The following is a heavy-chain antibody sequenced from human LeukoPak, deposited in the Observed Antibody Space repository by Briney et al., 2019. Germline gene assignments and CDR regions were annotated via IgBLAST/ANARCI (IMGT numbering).Heavy chain of an antibody. V-gene: IGHV4-34*01. CDR2: INHSGST. CDR3: ARRRGVLRFFNMDV. CDR1: GGSFSGYY. J-gene: IGHJ6*03. Sequence: SETLSLTCAVYGGSFSGYYWSWIRQPPGKGLEWIGEINHSGSTNYNPSLKSRVTISVDTSKNQFSLKLSSVTAADTAVYYRARRRGVLRFFNMDVWGKGTTVTVSS. D-gene: IGHD3-3*01.